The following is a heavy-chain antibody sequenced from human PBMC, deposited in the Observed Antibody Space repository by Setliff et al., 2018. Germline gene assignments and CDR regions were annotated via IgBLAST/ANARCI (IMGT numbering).Heavy chain of an antibody. CDR1: GYSFSDFY. J-gene: IGHJ3*02. CDR2: IDPRDDFT. CDR3: ARDKYCSGGSCYYFDAFDI. V-gene: IGHV1-69-2*01. Sequence: VKVSCKASGYSFSDFYMHWVRQVPGEGLEALGRIDPRDDFTVYAERFKDRLTITADTATDTSYMEMSSLRSEDTAVYYCARDKYCSGGSCYYFDAFDIWGQGTMVT. D-gene: IGHD2-15*01.